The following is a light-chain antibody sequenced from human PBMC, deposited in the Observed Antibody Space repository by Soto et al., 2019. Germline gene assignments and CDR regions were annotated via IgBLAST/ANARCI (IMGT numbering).Light chain of an antibody. J-gene: IGKJ2*01. Sequence: ETVLTQSPGTLSLSPGDRATLSCRASQSVDSKYLAWYQQIPGQAPRLLIYGASNRATGIPARFSGSGSGTDFTLTISRLEPEDFAVYYCQQYGSSGYTFGQGTKVEIK. V-gene: IGKV3-20*01. CDR1: QSVDSKY. CDR3: QQYGSSGYT. CDR2: GAS.